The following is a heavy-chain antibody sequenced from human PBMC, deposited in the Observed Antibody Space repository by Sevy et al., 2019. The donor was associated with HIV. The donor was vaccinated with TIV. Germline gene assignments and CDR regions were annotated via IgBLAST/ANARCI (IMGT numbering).Heavy chain of an antibody. V-gene: IGHV3-30*02. CDR2: IRFDGSMK. D-gene: IGHD3-3*01. CDR1: GFRFSDYG. Sequence: GGSLRLSCAASGFRFSDYGMHWVSQAPGKGLEWVSLIRFDGSMKYIADSVKGRFTISRDKVKDTLYLQMNSLRPEDTAVYYCAKDHYDYRTGYYGYYGMDVWGQGTTVTVSS. J-gene: IGHJ6*02. CDR3: AKDHYDYRTGYYGYYGMDV.